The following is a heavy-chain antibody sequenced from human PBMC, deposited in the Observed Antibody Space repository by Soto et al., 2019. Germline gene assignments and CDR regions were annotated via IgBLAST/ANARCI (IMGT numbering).Heavy chain of an antibody. D-gene: IGHD3-16*01. J-gene: IGHJ6*03. CDR2: IIPILGIA. V-gene: IGHV1-69*02. Sequence: QVQLVHSWAEVKKPGSSVKVSCKASGGTFSSYTISWVRQAPGQGLEWLGRIIPILGIANYAQKYQGRVTITADKSTSTADIELTSLISEDTAVYYCSRQVGGSGQPSFYYYYYMDVWGKGTTVTVSS. CDR3: SRQVGGSGQPSFYYYYYMDV. CDR1: GGTFSSYT.